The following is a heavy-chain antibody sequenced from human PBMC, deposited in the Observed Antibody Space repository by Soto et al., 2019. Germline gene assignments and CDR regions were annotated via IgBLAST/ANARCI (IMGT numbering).Heavy chain of an antibody. CDR3: VRGDKGGFDL. CDR1: GFTFNYYW. Sequence: EVQLVESEGGLVQRGGSLRLSCAVSGFTFNYYWMHWVRQAPGQGLVWVSHIHSDGSTTTYADSVKGRFTISRDNAKNTLYLQMNSLRAEDTAVYYCVRGDKGGFDLWGQGTTVTVSS. V-gene: IGHV3-74*01. CDR2: IHSDGSTT. J-gene: IGHJ3*01. D-gene: IGHD2-21*02.